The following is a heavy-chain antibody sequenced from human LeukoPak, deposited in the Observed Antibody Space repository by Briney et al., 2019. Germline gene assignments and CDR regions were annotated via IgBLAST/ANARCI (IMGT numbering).Heavy chain of an antibody. CDR2: IYSGGST. CDR3: ARGTDKWGLLGGFDP. J-gene: IGHJ5*02. CDR1: GFTVSSNY. D-gene: IGHD7-27*01. V-gene: IGHV3-53*01. Sequence: GGSLRLSCAASGFTVSSNYMSWVRQAPGKGLEWVSVIYSGGSTYYADSVKGRFTISRDNSKNTLYLQMNSLRAEDTAVYYCARGTDKWGLLGGFDPWGQGTLVTVSS.